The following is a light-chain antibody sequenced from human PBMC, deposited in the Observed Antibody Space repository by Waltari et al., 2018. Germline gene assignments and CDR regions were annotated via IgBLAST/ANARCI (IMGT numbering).Light chain of an antibody. CDR2: EVT. CDR3: SSYAGGNNWV. Sequence: QSALTQPPSASGSPGQSVTISCTGTSRYVGRYNFVSWYQHHPGKGPKLIIYEVTRRPSGVPYRFSASKSANTASLTVSGLQAEDEADYFCSSYAGGNNWVFGGGTKLTVL. CDR1: SRYVGRYNF. J-gene: IGLJ2*01. V-gene: IGLV2-8*01.